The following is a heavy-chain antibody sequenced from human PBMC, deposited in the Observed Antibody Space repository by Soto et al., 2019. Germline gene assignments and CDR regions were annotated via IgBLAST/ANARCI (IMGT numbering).Heavy chain of an antibody. Sequence: ASVKVSCKASGFTFIGHYIHWVRQAPGQGLEWVGWINPNVGGGTVYAQKFQGRVTMTADTSTNIASMDLTSLRGDDTAVYYCAGSRTGALDYWGPGAMVTVYS. J-gene: IGHJ4*02. D-gene: IGHD7-27*01. CDR2: INPNVGGGT. V-gene: IGHV1-2*02. CDR1: GFTFIGHY. CDR3: AGSRTGALDY.